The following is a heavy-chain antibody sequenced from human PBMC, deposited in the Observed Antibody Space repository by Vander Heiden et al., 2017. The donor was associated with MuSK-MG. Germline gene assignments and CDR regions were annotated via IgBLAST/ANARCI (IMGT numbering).Heavy chain of an antibody. V-gene: IGHV3-53*01. CDR2: IYSGGST. CDR1: GFTIISNY. D-gene: IGHD3-10*01. CDR3: TREGRKLTFDY. Sequence: EVQLVESGGGLIQPGGSLRLSCAASGFTIISNYVSWVRQAPGKGLELVSVIYSGGSTYYADSVKGRFTISRDDSKNTVYLQMNSLRAEDTAVYYCTREGRKLTFDYWGQGTQVTVTP. J-gene: IGHJ4*02.